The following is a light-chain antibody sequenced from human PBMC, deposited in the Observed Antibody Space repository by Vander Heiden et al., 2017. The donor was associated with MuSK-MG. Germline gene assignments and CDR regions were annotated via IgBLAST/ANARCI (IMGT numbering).Light chain of an antibody. CDR3: QQDLSSSIT. V-gene: IGKV1-5*03. CDR1: QSIFSW. Sequence: DIQMTQSPSTLSASVGDRVTITCRASQSIFSWLAWYQQKPGMAPKLLIYKASSLQSGVPSRFSGSGTGTEFTLTISSLQPDEFATYYCQQDLSSSITFGGGTKVEIK. CDR2: KAS. J-gene: IGKJ4*01.